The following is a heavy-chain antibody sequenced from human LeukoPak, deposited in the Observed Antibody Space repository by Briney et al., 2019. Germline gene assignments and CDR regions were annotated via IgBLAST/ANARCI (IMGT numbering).Heavy chain of an antibody. V-gene: IGHV1-46*01. CDR2: INPSGGST. J-gene: IGHJ4*02. Sequence: GASVKVSCKASGYTFTSYYMHWVRQAPGQGLEWMGIINPSGGSTSYAQKFQGRVTMTRDTSTSTVYMELSSLRSEDTAVYYCARDRRPSTVGAWSPPDYWGQGTLVTVSS. CDR3: ARDRRPSTVGAWSPPDY. CDR1: GYTFTSYY. D-gene: IGHD1-26*01.